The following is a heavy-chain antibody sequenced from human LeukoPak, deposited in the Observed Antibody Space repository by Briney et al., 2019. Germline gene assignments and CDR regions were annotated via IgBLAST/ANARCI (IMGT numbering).Heavy chain of an antibody. Sequence: GGSLRLSCAASGFTFSSFAMSWDRQAPGKGLEWVSPISGTGGSTYYADSVKGRFTISRDNSKNTLYLQMNSLRVEDTAVYYCAKTASGYFFDYWGQGTLVTVSS. CDR3: AKTASGYFFDY. J-gene: IGHJ4*02. CDR1: GFTFSSFA. D-gene: IGHD3-3*01. V-gene: IGHV3-23*01. CDR2: ISGTGGST.